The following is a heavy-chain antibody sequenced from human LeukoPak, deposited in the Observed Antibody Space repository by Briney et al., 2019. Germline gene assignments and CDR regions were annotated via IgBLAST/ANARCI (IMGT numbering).Heavy chain of an antibody. V-gene: IGHV3-53*01. CDR1: GFTVSSNY. CDR3: ALSWRSDDAFDI. CDR2: IYSGGST. Sequence: PGGSLRLSCAASGFTVSSNYMSWVRQAPGKGLEWVSVIYSGGSTYYADSVKGRFTISRDNSKNTLYLQVNSLRAEDTAVYYCALSWRSDDAFDIWGQGTMVTVSS. J-gene: IGHJ3*02.